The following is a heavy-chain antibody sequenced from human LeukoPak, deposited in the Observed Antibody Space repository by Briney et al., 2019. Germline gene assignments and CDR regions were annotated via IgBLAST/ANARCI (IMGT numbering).Heavy chain of an antibody. CDR3: ARGIEASSGWYVIDY. Sequence: ASVKVSCKASGYTFIDYAMHWVRQAPGQRLEWMGWINAGNGNTKYSQKFQGRVIITRDTSATTAYMELSRLRSEDTAVYYCARGIEASSGWYVIDYWGQGTLVIVSS. V-gene: IGHV1-3*01. D-gene: IGHD6-19*01. CDR2: INAGNGNT. J-gene: IGHJ4*02. CDR1: GYTFIDYA.